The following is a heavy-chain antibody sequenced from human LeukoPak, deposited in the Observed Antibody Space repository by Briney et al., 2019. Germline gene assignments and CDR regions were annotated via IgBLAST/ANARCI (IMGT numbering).Heavy chain of an antibody. CDR2: IIPIFGTA. D-gene: IGHD1-26*01. CDR3: ARDRIVGATTAYYMDV. CDR1: GGTFSSYA. J-gene: IGHJ6*03. V-gene: IGHV1-69*13. Sequence: SVKVSCKASGGTFSSYAISWVRQAPGQGLEWMGGIIPIFGTANYAQKFQGRVTITADESTSTAYMELSSLRSEDTAVYYCARDRIVGATTAYYMDVWGKGTTVTISS.